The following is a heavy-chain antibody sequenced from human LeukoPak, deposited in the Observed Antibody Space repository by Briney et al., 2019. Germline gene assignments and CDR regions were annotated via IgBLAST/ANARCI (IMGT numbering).Heavy chain of an antibody. J-gene: IGHJ6*03. CDR1: GYTFTNYG. CDR3: ARGRNTMVRGAIGAETRYYYSYYMDV. Sequence: ASVKVSCKASGYTFTNYGISWVRQAPGQGLEWMGWISAYNGNTNYAQKLQGRVTMTTDTSTSTAYMELRSLRSDDTAVYYCARGRNTMVRGAIGAETRYYYSYYMDVWGKGTTVTVSS. V-gene: IGHV1-18*01. D-gene: IGHD3-10*01. CDR2: ISAYNGNT.